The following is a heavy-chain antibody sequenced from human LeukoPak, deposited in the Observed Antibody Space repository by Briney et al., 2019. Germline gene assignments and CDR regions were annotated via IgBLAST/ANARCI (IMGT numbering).Heavy chain of an antibody. CDR1: GGSISSRNYH. V-gene: IGHV4-61*02. Sequence: SETLSLACTLSGGSISSRNYHWNWIRQAAGKGPEWIGRIYASGASKYNPSLNGRVTMSVDTSKNQFSLKLSSVTAADTAVYYCARDLDIVVVPAAIPDYYYYMDVWGKGTTVTVSS. CDR3: ARDLDIVVVPAAIPDYYYYMDV. CDR2: IYASGAS. D-gene: IGHD2-2*02. J-gene: IGHJ6*03.